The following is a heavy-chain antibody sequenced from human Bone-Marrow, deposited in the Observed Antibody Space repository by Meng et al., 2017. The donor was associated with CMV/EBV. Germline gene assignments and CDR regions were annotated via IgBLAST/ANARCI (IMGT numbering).Heavy chain of an antibody. D-gene: IGHD3-16*02. CDR2: ISAYNGNT. CDR3: ARAHAGSYHDY. CDR1: VYTFTSYG. Sequence: ASVKVSCKASVYTFTSYGISGVRQAPGQGLEWMGWISAYNGNTNYAQKLQGRVTMTSDTSTSTAYMDLRSLRSDDTAVYYCARAHAGSYHDYWGQGTLVTGSS. V-gene: IGHV1-18*01. J-gene: IGHJ4*02.